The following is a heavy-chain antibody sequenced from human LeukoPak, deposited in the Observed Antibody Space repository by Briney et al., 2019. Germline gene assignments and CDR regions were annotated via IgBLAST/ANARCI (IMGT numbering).Heavy chain of an antibody. Sequence: GASVKVSCKASGGTFSSYAISWVRQAPGQGLEWMGRIIPILGIANYAQKFQGRVTITADKSTRTAYMELSSLKYEDTAVYFCAREGEGLGYCSGGTCSWYFDIWGRGTLVTVSS. CDR3: AREGEGLGYCSGGTCSWYFDI. CDR2: IIPILGIA. J-gene: IGHJ2*01. V-gene: IGHV1-69*04. CDR1: GGTFSSYA. D-gene: IGHD2-15*01.